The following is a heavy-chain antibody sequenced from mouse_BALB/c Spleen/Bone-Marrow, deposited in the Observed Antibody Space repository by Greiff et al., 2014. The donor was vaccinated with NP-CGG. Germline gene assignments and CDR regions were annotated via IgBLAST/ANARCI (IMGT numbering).Heavy chain of an antibody. D-gene: IGHD4-1*01. CDR3: ARRVGRSYWCFDV. V-gene: IGHV1-18*01. CDR1: GYTFTEYT. J-gene: IGHJ1*01. Sequence: EVHLVESGPELVKPGASVKISCKTSGYTFTEYTMHWVKQSHGKSLEWIGGINPNNGGTSYNQKFKGKATLTVDKSSITAYMELRSLTSEDSAVYYCARRVGRSYWCFDVWGAGTTVTVSA. CDR2: INPNNGGT.